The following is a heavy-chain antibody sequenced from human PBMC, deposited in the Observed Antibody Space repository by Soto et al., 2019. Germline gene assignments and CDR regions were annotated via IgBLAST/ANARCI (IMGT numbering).Heavy chain of an antibody. V-gene: IGHV4-61*08. Sequence: SETLSLTCTVSGGSISSGGYYWSWIRQHPGKGLEWIGYIYYSGSTNYNPSLKSRVTISVDTSKNQFSLKLSSVTAADTAVYYCARYGDYYYYYMDVWGKGTTVTVSS. CDR1: GGSISSGGYY. D-gene: IGHD4-17*01. J-gene: IGHJ6*03. CDR2: IYYSGST. CDR3: ARYGDYYYYYMDV.